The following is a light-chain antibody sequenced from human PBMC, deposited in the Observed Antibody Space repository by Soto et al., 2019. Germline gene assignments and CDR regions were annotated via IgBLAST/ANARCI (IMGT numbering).Light chain of an antibody. CDR3: QQYGSSPPRT. CDR2: GES. J-gene: IGKJ1*01. Sequence: EIVWTHSPAIWSWPPGQKASRSCRAIPSVSNGFLAWCQQKPGQAPRLLIYGESTRATDAPARFSGSGSGADFTLTISRLEPVDFAVYYCQQYGSSPPRTFGQGTKVEMK. V-gene: IGKV3-20*01. CDR1: PSVSNGF.